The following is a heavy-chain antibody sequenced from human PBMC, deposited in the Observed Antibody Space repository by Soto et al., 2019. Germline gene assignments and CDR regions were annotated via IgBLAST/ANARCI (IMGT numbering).Heavy chain of an antibody. CDR1: GYTISTHG. CDR2: ISSYNSKI. V-gene: IGHV1-18*04. CDR3: ARYLGDKSFYALDV. J-gene: IGHJ6*02. D-gene: IGHD3-9*01. Sequence: QVQLVQSGGEVKKPGASVKVSCKASGYTISTHGITWVRQAPGQGLEWLGRISSYNSKINYARKVQGRITISSDTSTTAYMELRSLISDDTAVYYCARYLGDKSFYALDVWGQGTTVTVSS.